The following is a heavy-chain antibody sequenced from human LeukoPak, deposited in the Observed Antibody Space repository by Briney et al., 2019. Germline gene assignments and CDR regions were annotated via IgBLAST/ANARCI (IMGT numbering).Heavy chain of an antibody. CDR1: GYSISNDYY. J-gene: IGHJ6*03. Sequence: SETLSLTCSVSGYSISNDYYWGWIRQPPGKGLEWIGSIYHTGNTYNSPSLKSRVTISVDTSKNQFSLKLSSVTAADTAVYYCARGYRFYYYYYYMDVWGKGTTVTVSS. CDR2: IYHTGNT. CDR3: ARGYRFYYYYYYMDV. V-gene: IGHV4-38-2*02. D-gene: IGHD2-2*02.